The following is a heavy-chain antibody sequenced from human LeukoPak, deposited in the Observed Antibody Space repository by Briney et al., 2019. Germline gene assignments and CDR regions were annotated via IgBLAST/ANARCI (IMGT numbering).Heavy chain of an antibody. J-gene: IGHJ4*02. V-gene: IGHV4-59*08. CDR1: GGSISSYY. D-gene: IGHD6-13*01. Sequence: SETLSLTCTVSGGSISSYYWSWIRQPPGKGLEWIGYIYYRGSTNYNPSLKSRVTISVDTSKNQFSLKLSSVTAADTAVYYCARAPGIAAAGDFDYWGQGTLVTVSS. CDR3: ARAPGIAAAGDFDY. CDR2: IYYRGST.